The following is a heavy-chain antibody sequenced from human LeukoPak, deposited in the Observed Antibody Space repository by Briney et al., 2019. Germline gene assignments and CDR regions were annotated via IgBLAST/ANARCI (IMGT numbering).Heavy chain of an antibody. CDR1: GFTFSSYA. Sequence: GGSLRLSCAASGFTFSSYAMSWVRQAPGKGLEWVSAISGSGGSTYYADSVKGRFTISRDNSKNTLYLQMNSLRAEDTAVYYCAKKTYYDFWSGPIVFDYWGQGTLVTVSS. V-gene: IGHV3-23*01. D-gene: IGHD3-3*01. J-gene: IGHJ4*02. CDR3: AKKTYYDFWSGPIVFDY. CDR2: ISGSGGST.